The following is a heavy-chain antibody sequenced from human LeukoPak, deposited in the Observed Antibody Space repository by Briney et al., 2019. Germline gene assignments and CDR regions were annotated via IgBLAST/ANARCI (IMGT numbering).Heavy chain of an antibody. CDR3: ARDKKSGESSEIDY. CDR2: INRDGSTT. CDR1: GFTFSNYW. J-gene: IGHJ4*02. Sequence: GRSLRLSCAASGFTFSNYWVHWVRQAPGKGLVWVSRINRDGSTTKYADSVKGRFTVSRDNAKNTLNLQMNSLRAKDTAVYYCARDKKSGESSEIDYWGQGTLVTVSS. V-gene: IGHV3-74*03. D-gene: IGHD3-10*01.